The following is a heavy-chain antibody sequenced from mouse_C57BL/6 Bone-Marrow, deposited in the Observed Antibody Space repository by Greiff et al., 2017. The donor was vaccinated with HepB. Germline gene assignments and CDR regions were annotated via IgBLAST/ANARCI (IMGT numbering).Heavy chain of an antibody. CDR1: GYTFTSYW. CDR3: ARGRNHYFDY. J-gene: IGHJ2*01. Sequence: QVHVKQPGAELVRPGSSVKLSCKASGYTFTSYWMHWVKQRPIQGLEWIGNIDPSDSETHYNQKFKDKATLTVDKSSSTAYMQLSSLTSEDSAVYYCARGRNHYFDYWGQGTTLTVSS. CDR2: IDPSDSET. V-gene: IGHV1-52*01. D-gene: IGHD2-1*01.